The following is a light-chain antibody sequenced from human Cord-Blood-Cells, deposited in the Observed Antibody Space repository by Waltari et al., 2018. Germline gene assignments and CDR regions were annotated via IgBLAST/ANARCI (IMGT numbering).Light chain of an antibody. CDR2: DVS. V-gene: IGLV2-14*01. Sequence: QSALTQPASVSGSPGQSIPISCTEPSSDVGVYNYVSWYQQHPGKAPKLMIYDVSNRPSGVSNRFSGSKSGNTASLTISGLQAEDEADYYCSSYTSSSTLVFGGGTKLTVL. CDR3: SSYTSSSTLV. CDR1: SSDVGVYNY. J-gene: IGLJ2*01.